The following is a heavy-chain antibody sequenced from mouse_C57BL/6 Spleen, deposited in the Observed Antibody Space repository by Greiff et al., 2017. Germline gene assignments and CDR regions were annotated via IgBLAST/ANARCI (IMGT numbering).Heavy chain of an antibody. V-gene: IGHV5-9-1*02. CDR1: GFTFSSYA. Sequence: EVKLVESGEGLVKPGGSLKLSCAASGFTFSSYAMSWVRQTPEKRLEWVAYISSGGDYIYYADTVKGRFTLSIDNARNTQYLQMINLKYEGTAMYDCTIAGTTVVRYWCFDVWGTGTTVTVSS. D-gene: IGHD1-1*01. J-gene: IGHJ1*03. CDR2: ISSGGDYI. CDR3: TIAGTTVVRYWCFDV.